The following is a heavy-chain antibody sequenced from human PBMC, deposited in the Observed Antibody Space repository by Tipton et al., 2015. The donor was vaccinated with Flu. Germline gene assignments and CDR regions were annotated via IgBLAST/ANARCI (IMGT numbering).Heavy chain of an antibody. J-gene: IGHJ6*02. CDR2: IDYSGST. Sequence: GLVKPSETLSLTCTVSGGSISSYYWSWIRQPPGKGLEWIGYIDYSGSTNYNPSLKSRVTMSVDTSKNQFSLKLSSVTAADTAVYYCARDEDDDFWSGYRQADYYGMDVWGQGTTVTVSS. D-gene: IGHD3-3*01. CDR3: ARDEDDDFWSGYRQADYYGMDV. CDR1: GGSISSYY. V-gene: IGHV4-59*12.